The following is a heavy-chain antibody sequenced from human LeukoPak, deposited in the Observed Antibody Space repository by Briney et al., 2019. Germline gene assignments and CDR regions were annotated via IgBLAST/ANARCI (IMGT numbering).Heavy chain of an antibody. V-gene: IGHV4-4*02. CDR3: ARGCGYSHGYSYYYYYGMDV. J-gene: IGHJ6*02. CDR2: IYHSGST. D-gene: IGHD5-18*01. CDR1: GGSISSSNW. Sequence: SETLSLTCAVSGGSISSSNWWSWVRQPPGKGLEWIGEIYHSGSTNYNPSLKSRVTISVDKSKNQFSLKLSSVTAADTAVYYCARGCGYSHGYSYYYYYGMDVWGQGTTVTVSS.